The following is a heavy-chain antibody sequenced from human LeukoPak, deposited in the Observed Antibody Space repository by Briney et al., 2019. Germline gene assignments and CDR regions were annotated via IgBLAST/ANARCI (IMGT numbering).Heavy chain of an antibody. CDR1: GYTFTSYY. Sequence: ASVKVSCKASGYTFTSYYMRWVRQAPGQGLEWMGIINPSGGSTSYAQKFQGRVTMTRDTSTSTVYMELSSLRSEDTAVYYCAREAARGPHSSSSYYYYGMDVWGQGTTVTVSS. CDR3: AREAARGPHSSSSYYYYGMDV. J-gene: IGHJ6*02. D-gene: IGHD6-6*01. V-gene: IGHV1-46*01. CDR2: INPSGGST.